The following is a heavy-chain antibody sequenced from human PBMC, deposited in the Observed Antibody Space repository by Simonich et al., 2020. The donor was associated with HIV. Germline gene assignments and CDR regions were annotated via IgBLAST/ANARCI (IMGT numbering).Heavy chain of an antibody. CDR3: ARDRDWGWDY. CDR2: INPNTGYT. Sequence: QGQLVQTGAEVKKPGASVKVSCKASGYTFTVYYIHWVRQAPGQGLAWMGRINPNTGYTQFAQYWQGRVCMTRDTSSNTVYMDLSSLRSDDTAVYFCARDRDWGWDYWGQGTLISVSS. V-gene: IGHV1-2*06. CDR1: GYTFTVYY. D-gene: IGHD3-16*01. J-gene: IGHJ4*02.